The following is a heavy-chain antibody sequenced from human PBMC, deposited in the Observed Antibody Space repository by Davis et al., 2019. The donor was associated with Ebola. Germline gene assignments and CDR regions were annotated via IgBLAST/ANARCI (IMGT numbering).Heavy chain of an antibody. CDR1: GFTFSNSA. CDR2: VSGSGDTT. V-gene: IGHV3-23*01. Sequence: GESLKISCAASGFTFSNSAMSWVRQAPGKGLEWVSAVSGSGDTTYYADSVKGRFTISRDSSKNTLYLQMNSLRVEDTAIYYCAKIFFGTRAIDYGDYWGQGTLVTVSS. CDR3: AKIFFGTRAIDYGDY. D-gene: IGHD3-3*01. J-gene: IGHJ4*02.